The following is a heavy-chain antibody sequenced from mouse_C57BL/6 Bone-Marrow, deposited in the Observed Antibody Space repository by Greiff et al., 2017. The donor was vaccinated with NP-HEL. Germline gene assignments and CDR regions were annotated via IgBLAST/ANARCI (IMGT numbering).Heavy chain of an antibody. CDR1: GYTFTSYW. CDR3: ARQRRLTFAY. Sequence: QVQLQQPGAELVKPGASVKLSCKASGYTFTSYWMHWVKQRPGQGLEWIGMIHPNSGSTNYNEKFKSKATLTVDKSSSTAYIQLSSLTSEDSAVYYCARQRRLTFAYWGQGTLVTVSA. D-gene: IGHD3-2*02. J-gene: IGHJ3*01. V-gene: IGHV1-64*01. CDR2: IHPNSGST.